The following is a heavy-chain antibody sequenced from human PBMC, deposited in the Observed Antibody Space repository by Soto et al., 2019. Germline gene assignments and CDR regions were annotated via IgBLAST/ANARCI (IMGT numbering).Heavy chain of an antibody. CDR3: ARGAYYYDSSGYAFDY. J-gene: IGHJ4*02. CDR2: IYYSGST. V-gene: IGHV4-30-4*01. CDR1: VGSISSGDYY. D-gene: IGHD3-22*01. Sequence: SETLSLTCTVSVGSISSGDYYWSWIRQPPGKGLEWIGYIYYSGSTYYNPSLTSRVTISVDTSKNQFSLKLRSVTAADTAVYYCARGAYYYDSSGYAFDYWGQGTRGTVSS.